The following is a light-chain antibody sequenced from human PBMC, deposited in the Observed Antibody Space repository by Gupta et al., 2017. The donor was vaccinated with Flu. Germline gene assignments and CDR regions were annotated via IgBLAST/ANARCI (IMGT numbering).Light chain of an antibody. V-gene: IGKV3-15*01. CDR3: QQYNDWRT. CDR1: QSVGSN. J-gene: IGKJ1*01. Sequence: PGDRATLSCRASQSVGSNLAWYQQKPGQAPSLLIYGASTRATGIPARFSGSGSGTEFTLTISSLQSEDFALYYCQQYNDWRTFGQGTKVEIK. CDR2: GAS.